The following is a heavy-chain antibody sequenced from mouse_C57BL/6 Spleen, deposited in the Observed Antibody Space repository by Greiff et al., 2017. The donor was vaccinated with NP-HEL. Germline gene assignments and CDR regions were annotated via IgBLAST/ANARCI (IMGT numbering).Heavy chain of an antibody. D-gene: IGHD2-3*01. Sequence: VQLQESGPELVKPGASVKISCKASGYAFSSSWMNWVKQRPGKGLEWIGRIYPGDGDTNYNGKFKGKATLTADKSSSTAYMQLSSLTSEDSAVYFCARDDGYYVGWGQGTTLTVSS. J-gene: IGHJ2*01. V-gene: IGHV1-82*01. CDR3: ARDDGYYVG. CDR1: GYAFSSSW. CDR2: IYPGDGDT.